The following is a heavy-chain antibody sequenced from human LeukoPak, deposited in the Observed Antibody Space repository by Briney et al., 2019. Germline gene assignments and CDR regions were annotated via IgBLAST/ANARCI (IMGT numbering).Heavy chain of an antibody. D-gene: IGHD6-6*01. CDR2: INHSGSI. V-gene: IGHV4-34*01. CDR1: GGSFTGYY. J-gene: IGHJ4*02. Sequence: PSETLSLTCAVYGGSFTGYYWNWIRQPPGKGLEWIGEINHSGSINYNPSLKSRVTISVDKSKNQFSLKLSSVTAADTAVYYCASESSSSSYWGQGTLVTVSS. CDR3: ASESSSSSY.